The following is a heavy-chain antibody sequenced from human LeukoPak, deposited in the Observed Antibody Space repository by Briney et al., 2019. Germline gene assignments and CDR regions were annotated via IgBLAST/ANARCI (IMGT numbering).Heavy chain of an antibody. Sequence: SETLSLTCTVSGGSISSYYWSWIRQPPGKGLEWIGYIYYSGSTNYNPSLKSRVTISVDTSKNQFSLKLSSVTAADTAVYYCAREVWVSESKGGSWYMDVWGKGTTATVSS. D-gene: IGHD3-16*01. CDR2: IYYSGST. J-gene: IGHJ6*03. CDR3: AREVWVSESKGGSWYMDV. V-gene: IGHV4-59*12. CDR1: GGSISSYY.